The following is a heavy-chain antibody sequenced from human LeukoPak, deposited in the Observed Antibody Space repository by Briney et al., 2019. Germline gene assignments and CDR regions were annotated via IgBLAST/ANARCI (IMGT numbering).Heavy chain of an antibody. V-gene: IGHV1-69*13. Sequence: ASVKVSCKASGGTFSSYAISWVRQAPGQGLEWMGGIIPIFGTANYAQKFQGRVTITADESTSTAYMELSSLRSEDTAVYYCARERTEYYYDSSGYINYFDYWGQGTLVTVSS. CDR2: IIPIFGTA. D-gene: IGHD3-22*01. CDR1: GGTFSSYA. J-gene: IGHJ4*02. CDR3: ARERTEYYYDSSGYINYFDY.